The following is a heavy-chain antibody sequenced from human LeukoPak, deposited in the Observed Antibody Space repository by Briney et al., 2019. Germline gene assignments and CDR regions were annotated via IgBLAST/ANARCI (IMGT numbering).Heavy chain of an antibody. CDR2: INHSGST. CDR3: ARVWLLGAFDI. D-gene: IGHD2-15*01. CDR1: GGSFSGYY. V-gene: IGHV4-34*01. J-gene: IGHJ3*02. Sequence: PSETLSLTCAVYGGSFSGYYWSWIRQPPGKGLEWIGEINHSGSTNYNPSLKSRVTISVDKSKNQFSLKLSSVTAADTAVYYCARVWLLGAFDIWGQGTMVTVSS.